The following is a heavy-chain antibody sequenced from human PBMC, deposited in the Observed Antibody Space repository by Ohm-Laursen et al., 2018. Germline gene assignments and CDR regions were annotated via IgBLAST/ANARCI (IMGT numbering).Heavy chain of an antibody. D-gene: IGHD3-9*01. J-gene: IGHJ4*02. CDR2: IYYSGST. Sequence: ETLSLTCPVSGASMIDYYWNWIRQPPGKGLEWIGYIYYSGSTKYNPSLESRVTISLDTSRNQFSLRLTSLTAADTAVYYCARNFNWENPYNFAYWGQEILVTVSS. CDR3: ARNFNWENPYNFAY. V-gene: IGHV4-59*01. CDR1: GASMIDYY.